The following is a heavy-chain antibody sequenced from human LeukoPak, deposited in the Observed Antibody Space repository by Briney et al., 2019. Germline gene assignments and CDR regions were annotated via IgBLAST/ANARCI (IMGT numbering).Heavy chain of an antibody. CDR1: GGSISSGSYY. Sequence: PSQTLSLTSTVSGGSISSGSYYWSWTRQPAGKGLEWIGRIYTSGSTNYNPSLKSRVTISVDTSKNQFSLKLSSVTAADTAVYYCASEVYVDYGDYYYYGMDVWGQGTTVTVSS. V-gene: IGHV4-61*02. CDR3: ASEVYVDYGDYYYYGMDV. CDR2: IYTSGST. D-gene: IGHD4-17*01. J-gene: IGHJ6*02.